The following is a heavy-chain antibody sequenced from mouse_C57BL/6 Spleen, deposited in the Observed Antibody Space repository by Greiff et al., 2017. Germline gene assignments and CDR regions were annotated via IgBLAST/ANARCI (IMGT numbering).Heavy chain of an antibody. CDR3: ASGGLGDYDGFAY. CDR1: GYTFTSYT. J-gene: IGHJ3*01. V-gene: IGHV1-4*01. CDR2: INPSSGYT. Sequence: VKLLESGAELARPGASVKMSCKASGYTFTSYTMHWVKQRPGQGLEWIGYINPSSGYTKYNQKFKDKATLTADKSSSTAYMQLSSLTSEDSAVYYCASGGLGDYDGFAYWGQGTLVTVSA. D-gene: IGHD2-4*01.